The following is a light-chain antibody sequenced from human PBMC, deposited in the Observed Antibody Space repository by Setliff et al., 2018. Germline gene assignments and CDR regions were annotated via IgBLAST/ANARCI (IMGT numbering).Light chain of an antibody. Sequence: QSVLTQPPSVSGAPGQRVSISCTGIGAGFTVHWYQQLSTTAPKLLISHNNNRPSGVPDRFSGSRSGTSASPVITGLQAEDEADYYCQSYAGGLGGYVFGGGTKVTVL. CDR1: GAGFT. CDR3: QSYAGGLGGYV. CDR2: HNN. J-gene: IGLJ1*01. V-gene: IGLV1-40*01.